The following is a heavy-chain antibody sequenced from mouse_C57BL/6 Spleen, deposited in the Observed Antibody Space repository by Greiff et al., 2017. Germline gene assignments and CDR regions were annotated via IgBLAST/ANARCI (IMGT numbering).Heavy chain of an antibody. V-gene: IGHV1-55*01. Sequence: QVQLQQPGAELVKPGASVKMSCKASGYTFTSYWITWVKQRPGQGLEWIGDIYPGSGSTNYNEMFTSKATLTVETSSSTAYMQLSSLTSEDSAVYYCASTVVATRDFDYWGQGTTLTVSS. CDR2: IYPGSGST. D-gene: IGHD1-1*01. CDR3: ASTVVATRDFDY. J-gene: IGHJ2*01. CDR1: GYTFTSYW.